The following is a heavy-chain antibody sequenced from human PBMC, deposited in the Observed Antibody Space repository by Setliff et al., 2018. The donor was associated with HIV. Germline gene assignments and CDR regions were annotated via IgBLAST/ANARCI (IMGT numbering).Heavy chain of an antibody. J-gene: IGHJ4*02. V-gene: IGHV4-30-4*01. Sequence: SETLSLTCAVYGGAFSGYYWTWIRQSPGKGLEWIGFIYYSGSTYYNPSLKSRISISLDASKSKFSLWLTSVPAADTAVYYWARGRWGGGAGAPSYYFDSWGQGTLVTVSS. CDR3: ARGRWGGGAGAPSYYFDS. CDR1: GGAFSGYY. CDR2: IYYSGST. D-gene: IGHD6-19*01.